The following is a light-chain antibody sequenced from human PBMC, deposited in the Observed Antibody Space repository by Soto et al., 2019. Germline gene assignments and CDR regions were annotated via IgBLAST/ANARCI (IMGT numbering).Light chain of an antibody. V-gene: IGLV2-14*03. J-gene: IGLJ1*01. CDR2: DVG. Sequence: QSALTQPASVSGSPGQSITISCTGTSSDVGAYNYVSWYQQHPGKAPELMIYDVGNRPSGVSNRFSGSKSGNTASLTISGLQAEDEADYYCSSYTTSSTDVFGTGTKVTVL. CDR1: SSDVGAYNY. CDR3: SSYTTSSTDV.